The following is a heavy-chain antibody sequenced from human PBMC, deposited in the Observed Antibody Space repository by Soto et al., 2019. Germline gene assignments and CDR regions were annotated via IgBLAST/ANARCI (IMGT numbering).Heavy chain of an antibody. CDR2: ISAYNGNT. J-gene: IGHJ2*01. D-gene: IGHD3-10*01. CDR3: ARDWNTMVRGVISWYFDL. Sequence: QVQLVQSGAEVKKPGASVKVSCKASGYTFTGYYMHWVRQAPGQGLEWMGWISAYNGNTNYAQKLQGRVTMTTDTSTSTAYMELRSLRSDDTAVYYCARDWNTMVRGVISWYFDLWGRGTLVTVSS. CDR1: GYTFTGYY. V-gene: IGHV1-18*04.